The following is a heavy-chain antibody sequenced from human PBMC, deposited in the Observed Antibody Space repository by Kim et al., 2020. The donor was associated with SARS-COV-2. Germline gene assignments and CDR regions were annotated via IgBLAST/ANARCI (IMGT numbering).Heavy chain of an antibody. V-gene: IGHV1-2*05. J-gene: IGHJ2*01. CDR1: GHTFTGSY. CDR3: AGSDITLAGRWFLDV. D-gene: IGHD6-19*01. CDR2: VNTNSGGT. Sequence: ASVKVSCKASGHTFTGSYIHWMRQVPGQGLEWMGRVNTNSGGTNYPQKFQGRVTMTRDTSTRTAYMELSRLTSDDAGVYYCAGSDITLAGRWFLDVWGRGTLVTVSS.